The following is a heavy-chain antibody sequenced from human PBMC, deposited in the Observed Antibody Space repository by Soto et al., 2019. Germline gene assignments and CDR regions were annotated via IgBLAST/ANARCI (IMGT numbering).Heavy chain of an antibody. CDR3: ARLTPYYDFWSGYWFDP. Sequence: SETLSLTCTVFGGSISSYYWSWIRQPPGKGLEWIGYIYYSGSTNYNPSLKSRVTISVDTSKNQFSLKLSSVTAADTAVYYCARLTPYYDFWSGYWFDPWGQGTLVTVSS. D-gene: IGHD3-3*01. CDR2: IYYSGST. J-gene: IGHJ5*02. CDR1: GGSISSYY. V-gene: IGHV4-59*08.